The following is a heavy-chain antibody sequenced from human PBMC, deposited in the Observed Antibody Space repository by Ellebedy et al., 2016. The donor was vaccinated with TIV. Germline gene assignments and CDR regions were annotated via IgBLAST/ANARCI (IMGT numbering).Heavy chain of an antibody. CDR3: ARDCGVDTSGYYFFY. V-gene: IGHV1-69*13. CDR2: ITPMFGTA. CDR1: GGIFSKYA. J-gene: IGHJ4*02. D-gene: IGHD3-22*01. Sequence: SVKVSCXASGGIFSKYAISWVRQAPGQGLEWMGGITPMFGTANYAQKFQGRVTITADQSTSTAYMELSSLRSENTAMYYCARDCGVDTSGYYFFYWGQGTLVTVSS.